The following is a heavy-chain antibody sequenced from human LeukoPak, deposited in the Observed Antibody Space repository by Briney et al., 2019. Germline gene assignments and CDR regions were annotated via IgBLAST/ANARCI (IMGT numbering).Heavy chain of an antibody. CDR1: GDSISSGDYY. CDR3: ARRKSGWFDP. CDR2: IYYSGTT. Sequence: SETLSLTCTISGDSISSGDYYWTWFRQPPGKGREWIGYIYYSGTTYYNPSLKSRVTISVETSKNKFSLKVSSVTAADTAVYYCARRKSGWFDPWGQRTLVTVSS. V-gene: IGHV4-30-4*01. J-gene: IGHJ5*02.